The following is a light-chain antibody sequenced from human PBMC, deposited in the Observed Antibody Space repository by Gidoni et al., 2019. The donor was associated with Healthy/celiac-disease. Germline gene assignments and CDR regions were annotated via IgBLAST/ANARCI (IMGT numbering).Light chain of an antibody. CDR1: QSVLYSSNNKNY. V-gene: IGKV4-1*01. CDR3: QQYYSTPPFT. CDR2: WAS. J-gene: IGKJ3*01. Sequence: DIVMTQSHDSLAVSLGERATINCKSSQSVLYSSNNKNYLAWYQQKPGQPPKLLIYWASTRESGVPDRFSGSGSGTDFTLTISSLQAEDVAVYYCQQYYSTPPFTFXPXTKVDIK.